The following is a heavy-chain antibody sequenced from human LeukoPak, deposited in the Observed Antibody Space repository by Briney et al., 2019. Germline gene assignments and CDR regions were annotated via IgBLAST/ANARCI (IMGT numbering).Heavy chain of an antibody. CDR1: GVSISSYY. CDR2: IYYSGST. CDR3: ARTSSSSGPADY. J-gene: IGHJ4*02. V-gene: IGHV4-59*01. Sequence: SETLSLTCTVSGVSISSYYWSWIRQPPGKGLEWIGYIYYSGSTNYNPSLKSRVTISVDTSKNQFSLKLSSVTAADTAVYYCARTSSSSGPADYWAQGTLVTVSS. D-gene: IGHD6-6*01.